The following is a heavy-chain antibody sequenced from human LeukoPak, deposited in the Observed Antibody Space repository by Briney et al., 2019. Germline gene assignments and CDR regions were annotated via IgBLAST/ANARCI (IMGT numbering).Heavy chain of an antibody. CDR1: GGTFSSYA. CDR2: IIPILGIA. CDR3: ARDLHRIAAARGVDY. J-gene: IGHJ4*02. Sequence: GSSVKVSCKASGGTFSSYAISWVRQAPGQGLEWMGRIIPILGIANYAQKFQGRVTITADKSTSTAYMELSSLRSEDTAVYYCARDLHRIAAARGVDYWGQGTLVAVSS. D-gene: IGHD6-13*01. V-gene: IGHV1-69*04.